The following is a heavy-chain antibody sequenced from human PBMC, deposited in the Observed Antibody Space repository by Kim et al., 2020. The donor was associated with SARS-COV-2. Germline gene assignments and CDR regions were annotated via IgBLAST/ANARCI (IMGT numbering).Heavy chain of an antibody. CDR2: INYSGRT. V-gene: IGHV4-39*01. D-gene: IGHD3-10*01. CDR1: GDSITSSSFH. J-gene: IGHJ5*01. CDR3: ARRRALWFGELLEGSWFDS. Sequence: SETLSLTCTVSGDSITSSSFHWGWIRQPPGKGLEWIGNINYSGRTFYNPSLKNRVTISVDTSKNQFSLRVASLIATDTAVYYCARRRALWFGELLEGSWFDSWGQGTMVTVSS.